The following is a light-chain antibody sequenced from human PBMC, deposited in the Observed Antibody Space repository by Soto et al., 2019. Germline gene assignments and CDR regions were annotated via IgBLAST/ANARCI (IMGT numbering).Light chain of an antibody. CDR1: QSVSSSF. J-gene: IGKJ5*01. V-gene: IGKV3-20*01. Sequence: EIVLTQSPGTLSLSPGGRATLSCRASQSVSSSFLAWYQQKPGQAPRLLLYGAFNRATGIPDRFSGSGSGIDFTLTISRLEPEDFAVNYCQQYGSSPNIGQGTRLEIK. CDR3: QQYGSSPN. CDR2: GAF.